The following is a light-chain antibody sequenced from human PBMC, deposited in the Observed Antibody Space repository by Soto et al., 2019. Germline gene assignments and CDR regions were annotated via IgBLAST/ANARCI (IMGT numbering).Light chain of an antibody. CDR2: GAS. CDR1: QSVSTNY. Sequence: EIVLTQSPGTLSLSPGERGTVSCRASQSVSTNYLAWYQRKPGQAPRLLIYGASSRATGIPDRFSGSGSGTDFTLTITRQEPDDFAVYYCQQYGSSPPTFGQGTKVEIK. CDR3: QQYGSSPPT. V-gene: IGKV3-20*01. J-gene: IGKJ1*01.